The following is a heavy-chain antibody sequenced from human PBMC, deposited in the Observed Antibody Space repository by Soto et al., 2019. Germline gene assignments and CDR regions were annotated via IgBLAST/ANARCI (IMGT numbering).Heavy chain of an antibody. J-gene: IGHJ6*04. V-gene: IGHV5-51*01. CDR3: ARPGVCIGGSCYGGDYNSGMDV. CDR1: GYSFTSYW. Sequence: PGESLKISCKGSGYSFTSYWIGWVRQMPGKGLEWMGIIYPGDSDTRYSPSFQGQVTISADKSISTAYLQWSSLKASDTAMYYCARPGVCIGGSCYGGDYNSGMDVWGKGTRVTVPS. CDR2: IYPGDSDT. D-gene: IGHD2-15*01.